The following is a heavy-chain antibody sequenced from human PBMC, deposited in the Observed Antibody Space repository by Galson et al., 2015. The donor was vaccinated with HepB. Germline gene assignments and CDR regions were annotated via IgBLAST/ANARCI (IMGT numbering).Heavy chain of an antibody. D-gene: IGHD2-21*02. CDR1: GGTFSSYT. V-gene: IGHV1-69*02. Sequence: SVTVSCKASGGTFSSYTISWVRQAPGQELEWMGRIIPILGIANYAQKFQGRVTITADKSTSTAYMELSSLRSEDTAVYYCARGGDGGDSDAFDIWGQGTMVTVSS. CDR3: ARGGDGGDSDAFDI. J-gene: IGHJ3*02. CDR2: IIPILGIA.